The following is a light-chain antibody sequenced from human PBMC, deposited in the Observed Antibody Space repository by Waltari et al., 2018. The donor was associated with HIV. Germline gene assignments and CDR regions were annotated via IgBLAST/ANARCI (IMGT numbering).Light chain of an antibody. CDR2: YDS. J-gene: IGLJ2*01. CDR1: NIGSKS. V-gene: IGLV3-21*04. Sequence: SYVLTQPPSVSVAPGKTARITCGGNNIGSKSVQWYKQKPGQAPVLVIYYDSDRPSGIPERFSGSNSGNTATLTISRVEAGDEADYYCQVWDSSSDHPGVFGGGTKLTVL. CDR3: QVWDSSSDHPGV.